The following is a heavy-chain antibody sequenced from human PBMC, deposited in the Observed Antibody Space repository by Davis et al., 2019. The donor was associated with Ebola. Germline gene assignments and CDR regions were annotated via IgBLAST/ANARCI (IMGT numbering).Heavy chain of an antibody. CDR3: AKEEGVTRYFDY. V-gene: IGHV3-33*06. J-gene: IGHJ4*02. CDR1: GFTFSSYG. Sequence: PGGSLRLSCAASGFTFSSYGMHWVRQAPGKGLEWVAVIWYDGSNKYYADSVKGRFTISRDNSKNTLYLQMNSLRAEDTAVYYCAKEEGVTRYFDYWGQGTLVTVSS. CDR2: IWYDGSNK. D-gene: IGHD3-10*01.